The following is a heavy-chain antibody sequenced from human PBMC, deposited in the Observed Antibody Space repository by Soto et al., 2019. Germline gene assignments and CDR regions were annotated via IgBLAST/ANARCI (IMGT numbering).Heavy chain of an antibody. CDR2: ISSSGSTM. Sequence: EVQLVESGGGLVQPGGSLRLSCAASGFTFSSYSMNWVRQAPGKGLEWVSDISSSGSTMYYADSVKGRFTISRDNARNSLYLQMNSLRDEDTAVYYCARDPGGAYNYGGGIDTWGQGTLVTVSS. D-gene: IGHD5-18*01. V-gene: IGHV3-48*02. J-gene: IGHJ5*02. CDR1: GFTFSSYS. CDR3: ARDPGGAYNYGGGIDT.